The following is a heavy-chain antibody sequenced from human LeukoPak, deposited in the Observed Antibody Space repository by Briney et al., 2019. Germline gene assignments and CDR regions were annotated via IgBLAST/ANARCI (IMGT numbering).Heavy chain of an antibody. CDR3: ARGRLGGRSGNEY. V-gene: IGHV3-48*04. D-gene: IGHD2-15*01. Sequence: GGSLRLSCAASGYTFSSYSMNWVGQAPGKGVEGVSYISSGSSTIYYADSVKGRFTISRDNAENSLYLQMNSLRAEDTAVYYCARGRLGGRSGNEYWGQGTLVTVSS. CDR2: ISSGSSTI. CDR1: GYTFSSYS. J-gene: IGHJ4*02.